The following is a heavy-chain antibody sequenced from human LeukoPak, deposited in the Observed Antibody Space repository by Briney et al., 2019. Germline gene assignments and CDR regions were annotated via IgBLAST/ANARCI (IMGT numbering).Heavy chain of an antibody. Sequence: GGSLRLSCAASGFTFSTSWMTWVRQAPGKGLEFVANIKHDGSEKYYVDSVQGRFTISRDNAKNSLYLQMNSLRAEDTALYYCARASFLYYYMDVWGKGTTVTVSS. CDR1: GFTFSTSW. CDR3: ARASFLYYYMDV. V-gene: IGHV3-7*03. J-gene: IGHJ6*03. CDR2: IKHDGSEK.